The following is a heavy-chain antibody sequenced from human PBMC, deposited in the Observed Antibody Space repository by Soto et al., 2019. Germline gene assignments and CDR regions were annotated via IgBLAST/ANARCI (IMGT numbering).Heavy chain of an antibody. D-gene: IGHD2-15*01. Sequence: EVQLVESGGTLVQPGGSLRLSCAVSGFTFSNYCMTWVRQAPGKGLEWVASIEHDGSEKYFVDSVKGRFTISRDNAKNSLFLQMNSLRAEDTAVYYCARDPGRGNIRSNYFENWGQGTLVTVSS. V-gene: IGHV3-7*05. J-gene: IGHJ4*02. CDR3: ARDPGRGNIRSNYFEN. CDR2: IEHDGSEK. CDR1: GFTFSNYC.